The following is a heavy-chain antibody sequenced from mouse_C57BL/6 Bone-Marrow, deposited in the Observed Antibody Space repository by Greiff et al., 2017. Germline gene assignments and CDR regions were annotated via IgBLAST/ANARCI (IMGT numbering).Heavy chain of an antibody. CDR3: ARQPY. CDR2: ISSGGSYT. J-gene: IGHJ3*01. V-gene: IGHV5-6*02. CDR1: GFPFSSYG. Sequence: EVKLVESGGDLVKPGGSLKLSCAASGFPFSSYGMSWVRQTPDKRLEWVATISSGGSYTYYPDSVKGRFTISRDNAKNTLYLQMSSLKSEDTAMYYCARQPYWGQGTLVTVSA.